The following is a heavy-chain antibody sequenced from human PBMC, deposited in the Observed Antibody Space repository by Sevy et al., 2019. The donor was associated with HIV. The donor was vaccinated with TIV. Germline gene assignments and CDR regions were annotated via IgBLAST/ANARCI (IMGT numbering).Heavy chain of an antibody. Sequence: GGSLRLSCIGSGFSFGYYGIHWVRQSPGKGLDWVALISHDGIDEYYADSVKGRFTFSRDNSKNTVYLEMNSLRNEDTAIYFCANAYSGSYSHSYLYAPDVWGQGTTVTVSS. D-gene: IGHD1-26*01. CDR2: ISHDGIDE. J-gene: IGHJ6*02. V-gene: IGHV3-30*18. CDR1: GFSFGYYG. CDR3: ANAYSGSYSHSYLYAPDV.